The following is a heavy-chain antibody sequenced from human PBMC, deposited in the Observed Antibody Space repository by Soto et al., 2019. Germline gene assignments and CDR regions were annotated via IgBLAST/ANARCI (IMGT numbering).Heavy chain of an antibody. CDR1: GFTFSGSA. CDR3: TRQLEDNILTGYSPGY. Sequence: VPLVESGGGLVQPGGSLKLSCASSGFTFSGSAMHWVRQASGKGLEWVGRIRSKANSYATAYAASVKGRFTISRDDSKNTAYLQMNSLKTEDTAVYYCTRQLEDNILTGYSPGYWGQGTLVTVSS. V-gene: IGHV3-73*01. J-gene: IGHJ4*02. D-gene: IGHD3-9*01. CDR2: IRSKANSYAT.